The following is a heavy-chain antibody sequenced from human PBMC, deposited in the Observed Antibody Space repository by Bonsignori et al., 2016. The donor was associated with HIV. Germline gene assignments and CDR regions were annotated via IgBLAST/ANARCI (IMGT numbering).Heavy chain of an antibody. J-gene: IGHJ4*02. CDR3: ARLQWPGSADS. V-gene: IGHV1-2*02. D-gene: IGHD2-8*01. Sequence: WVRQAPGQGLEWMGWINPDTGDTNFALKFQGRVTLTRDTSISTAYLDLSRLKSDDTAVYYCARLQWPGSADSWGQGTLVTVSS. CDR2: INPDTGDT.